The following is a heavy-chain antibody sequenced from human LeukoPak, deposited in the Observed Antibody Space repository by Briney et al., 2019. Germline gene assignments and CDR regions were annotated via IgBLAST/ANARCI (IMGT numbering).Heavy chain of an antibody. CDR1: GGSFSGYY. CDR3: ARSHSSSWGMNYYYYGMDV. Sequence: PSETLSLTCAVYGGSFSGYYWSWIRQPPGKGLEWIGEISHSGSTNYNPSLKSRVTISVDTSKNQFSLKLSSVTAADTAVYYCARSHSSSWGMNYYYYGMDVWGQGTTVTVSS. V-gene: IGHV4-34*01. J-gene: IGHJ6*02. D-gene: IGHD6-13*01. CDR2: ISHSGST.